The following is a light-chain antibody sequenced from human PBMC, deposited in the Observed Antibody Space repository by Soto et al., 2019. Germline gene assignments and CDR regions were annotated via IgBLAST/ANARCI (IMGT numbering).Light chain of an antibody. CDR2: AAS. J-gene: IGKJ4*01. Sequence: DIQMTQSPSSVSASVGDRVTITCRASLGIRSWLAWYQQRPGKAPKLLISAASSLQSAVPSRFSGSGSGTDFTLTISSLQPDDFATYYCQQSDTFPATFGGGTKVEIK. CDR1: LGIRSW. V-gene: IGKV1D-12*01. CDR3: QQSDTFPAT.